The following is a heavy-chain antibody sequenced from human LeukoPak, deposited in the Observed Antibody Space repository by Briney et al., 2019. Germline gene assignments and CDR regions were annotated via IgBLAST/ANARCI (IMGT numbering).Heavy chain of an antibody. CDR1: GFTFSDYY. CDR2: ISSSNSYT. CDR3: ARDRIVGATGWLDP. D-gene: IGHD1-26*01. Sequence: PGGSLRLSCAASGFTFSDYYMSWIRQAPGKGLEWVSYISSSNSYTNYADSVKGRFTISRDNAKNSLYLQMNSLRAEDTAVYYCARDRIVGATGWLDPWGQGTLVTVSS. J-gene: IGHJ5*02. V-gene: IGHV3-11*05.